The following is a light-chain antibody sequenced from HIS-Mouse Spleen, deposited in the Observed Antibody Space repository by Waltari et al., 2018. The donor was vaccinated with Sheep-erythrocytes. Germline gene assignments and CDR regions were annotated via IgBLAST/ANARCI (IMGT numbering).Light chain of an antibody. Sequence: SYELTQPPSVSVSPGQTASIPCSGDKLGDKYACWYQQKPGQSPVLVIYQDSKRPAGIPERVAGSNAGNTATLTISGTQAMDEADYYCQAWDSSIVVFGGGTKLTVL. CDR1: KLGDKY. V-gene: IGLV3-1*01. J-gene: IGLJ2*01. CDR3: QAWDSSIVV. CDR2: QDS.